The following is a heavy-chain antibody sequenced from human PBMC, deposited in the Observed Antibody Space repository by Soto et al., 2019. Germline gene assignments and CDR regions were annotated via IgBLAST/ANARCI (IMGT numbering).Heavy chain of an antibody. V-gene: IGHV1-69*06. CDR1: GDTFSSYA. Sequence: QVQLVQSGAEVKKPGSSVKVSCKASGDTFSSYAISWVRQAPGQGLEWMGGIIPIFGTANYAQKFQGRVTITADKSTSTAYMELSSLRSEDTAVYYCARVSTGGAVAGDWFDPWGQGTLVSVSS. J-gene: IGHJ5*02. CDR2: IIPIFGTA. D-gene: IGHD6-19*01. CDR3: ARVSTGGAVAGDWFDP.